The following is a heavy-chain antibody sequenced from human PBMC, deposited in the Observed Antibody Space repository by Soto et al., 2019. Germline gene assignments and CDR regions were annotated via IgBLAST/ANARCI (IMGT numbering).Heavy chain of an antibody. D-gene: IGHD3-22*01. CDR1: GYSFAGYW. CDR2: IDPSDSQT. V-gene: IGHV5-10-1*01. CDR3: ARQIYDSDTGPNFQYYFDS. J-gene: IGHJ4*02. Sequence: GESLKISCKGSGYSFAGYWITWVRQKPGQGLEWMGRIDPSDSQTYYSPSFRGHVTISFTKSITTVFLQWSSLRASDTARYYCARQIYDSDTGPNFQYYFDSWGQGTPVTVSS.